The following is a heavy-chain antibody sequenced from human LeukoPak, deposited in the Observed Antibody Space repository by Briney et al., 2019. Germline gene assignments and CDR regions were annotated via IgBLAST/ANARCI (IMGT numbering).Heavy chain of an antibody. D-gene: IGHD4-17*01. V-gene: IGHV4-61*02. CDR3: ARETTVTTAFDY. CDR2: IYTSGST. J-gene: IGHJ4*02. CDR1: GGSISSGSYY. Sequence: PSETVSLTCTVSGGSISSGSYYWSWIRQPAGKGLEWIGRIYTSGSTNYNPSLKSRVTISVDTSKNQFSLKLSSVTAADTAVYYCARETTVTTAFDYWGQGTLVTVSS.